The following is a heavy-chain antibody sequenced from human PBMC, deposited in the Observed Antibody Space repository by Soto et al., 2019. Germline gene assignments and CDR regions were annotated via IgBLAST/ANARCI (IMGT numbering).Heavy chain of an antibody. CDR3: AKLANGLYGMDV. CDR1: GFTFGDYA. J-gene: IGHJ6*02. D-gene: IGHD2-8*01. CDR2: ISGTGGST. Sequence: GGSLRLSCTASGFTFGDYAMSWVRQAPGKGLEWVSGISGTGGSTKYADSVQGRFTISRDNSKNTLYLQMNSLRAEDTAVYYCAKLANGLYGMDVWGQGTTVTVSS. V-gene: IGHV3-23*01.